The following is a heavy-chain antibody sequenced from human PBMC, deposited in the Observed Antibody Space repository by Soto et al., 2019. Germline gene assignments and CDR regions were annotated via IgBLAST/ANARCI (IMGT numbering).Heavy chain of an antibody. V-gene: IGHV6-1*01. D-gene: IGHD6-13*01. J-gene: IGHJ6*02. Sequence: SQTLSLTCATSGDSVSSNSAAWNWIRQSPSRGLEWLGRTYYRSKWYNDYAISVKSRITINPDTSKNKFSLQLNSVTPEDTAVYYCARDRYSSSWYYYYGMDVWGQGTTVTVSS. CDR1: GDSVSSNSAA. CDR3: ARDRYSSSWYYYYGMDV. CDR2: TYYRSKWYN.